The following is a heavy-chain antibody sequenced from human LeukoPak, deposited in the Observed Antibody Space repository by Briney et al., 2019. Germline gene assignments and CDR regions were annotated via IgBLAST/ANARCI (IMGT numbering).Heavy chain of an antibody. CDR1: EFTFRLYA. CDR2: ISGSGINS. D-gene: IGHD6-6*01. CDR3: AKQGSNSEIDY. V-gene: IGHV3-23*01. Sequence: GGSLRLSCAASEFTFRLYAMSWVHQAPGKGLEWVSAISGSGINSFYADSVKGRFTISRDNSKNTLFLQMNSLRAEDTAIYYCAKQGSNSEIDYWGQGSLVTVSS. J-gene: IGHJ4*02.